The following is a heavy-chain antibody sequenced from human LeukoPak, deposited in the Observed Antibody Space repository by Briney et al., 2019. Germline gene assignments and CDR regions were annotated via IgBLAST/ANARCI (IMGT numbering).Heavy chain of an antibody. CDR3: ASTNSGSSGGY. D-gene: IGHD1-26*01. CDR1: GFTFSSYE. CDR2: ISSSGSTI. V-gene: IGHV3-48*03. Sequence: PGGSLRLSCAASGFTFSSYEMNWVRQAPGKGLEWVSYISSSGSTIYYADSVKGRFTISRDNAKNLLYLQMNSLRAEDTAVYYCASTNSGSSGGYWGQGTLVTVSS. J-gene: IGHJ4*02.